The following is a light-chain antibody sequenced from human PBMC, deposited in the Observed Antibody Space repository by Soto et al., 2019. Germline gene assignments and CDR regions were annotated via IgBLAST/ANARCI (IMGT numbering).Light chain of an antibody. J-gene: IGKJ1*01. Sequence: DIQMTQSPSSLSASVGDRVTITCRASQSISSYLNWYQQKPGKAPKLLIYAASSLQSEVPSRFSGSGSGTDFTLTISRLQPEDFATYYCQQSYSTPPTFGQGTKVEIK. CDR1: QSISSY. CDR2: AAS. CDR3: QQSYSTPPT. V-gene: IGKV1-39*01.